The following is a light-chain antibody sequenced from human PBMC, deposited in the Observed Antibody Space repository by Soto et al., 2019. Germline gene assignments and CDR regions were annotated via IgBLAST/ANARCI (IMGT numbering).Light chain of an antibody. J-gene: IGKJ1*01. Sequence: EIVLTQSPATLSVSPGERATLSCRASQSVSSNLAWYQQKPGQAPSLLIYGASTRATGIPARFSGSGSGTEFTLTINSLQSEDFAVYYCQQYNDWPPGTFGQGTKVDIK. CDR2: GAS. CDR3: QQYNDWPPGT. CDR1: QSVSSN. V-gene: IGKV3-15*01.